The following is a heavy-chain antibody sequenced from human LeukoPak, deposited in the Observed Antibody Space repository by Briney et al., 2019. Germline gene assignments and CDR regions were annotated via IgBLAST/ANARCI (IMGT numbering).Heavy chain of an antibody. J-gene: IGHJ4*02. D-gene: IGHD6-19*01. CDR3: AKDFRKAVAGRVFDY. CDR1: GFTFSSYG. Sequence: PGGSLRLSCAASGFTFSSYGMHWVRQAPGKGLEWVAFIRCDGSNKYYADSVKGRFTISRDNSKNTLYLQMNSLRAEDTAVYYCAKDFRKAVAGRVFDYWGQGTLVTVSS. V-gene: IGHV3-30*02. CDR2: IRCDGSNK.